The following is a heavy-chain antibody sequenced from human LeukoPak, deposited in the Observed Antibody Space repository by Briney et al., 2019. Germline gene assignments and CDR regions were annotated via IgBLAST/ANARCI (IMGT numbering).Heavy chain of an antibody. CDR3: AREMDTAMVFDY. D-gene: IGHD5-18*01. CDR1: GFTFSSYG. V-gene: IGHV3-30*03. J-gene: IGHJ4*02. CDR2: ISYDGSNK. Sequence: GRSLRLSCAASGFTFSSYGMHWVRQAPGKGLEWVAVISYDGSNKYYADSVKGRFTISRDNSKNTLYLQMNSLRAEDTAVYYCAREMDTAMVFDYWGQGTLVTVSS.